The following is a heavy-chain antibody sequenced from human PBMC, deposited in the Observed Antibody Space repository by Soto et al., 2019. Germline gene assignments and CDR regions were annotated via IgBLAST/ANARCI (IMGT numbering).Heavy chain of an antibody. J-gene: IGHJ4*02. CDR3: ARGGRLTLDFDY. Sequence: QVQLQESGPGLVKPSQTLSLTCTVSGGSISSGGYYWSWIRPHPGKGLEWIGYIYYSGSTYYNPSLKSRVTISVDTSKNQFSLKLSSVTAADTAVYYCARGGRLTLDFDYWGQGTLVTVSS. V-gene: IGHV4-31*03. CDR2: IYYSGST. D-gene: IGHD1-26*01. CDR1: GGSISSGGYY.